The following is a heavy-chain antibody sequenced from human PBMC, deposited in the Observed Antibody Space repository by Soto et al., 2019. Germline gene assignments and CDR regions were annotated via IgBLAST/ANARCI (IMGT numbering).Heavy chain of an antibody. Sequence: PGGSLRLSCAASGFTFSSYSMNWVRQAPGKGLEWVSSISSSSSYIYYADSVKGLFTISRDNAKNSLYLQMNSLRAEDTAVYYCARDSSLKWELGYWGQGTLVTVSS. J-gene: IGHJ4*02. CDR1: GFTFSSYS. CDR3: ARDSSLKWELGY. V-gene: IGHV3-21*01. D-gene: IGHD1-26*01. CDR2: ISSSSSYI.